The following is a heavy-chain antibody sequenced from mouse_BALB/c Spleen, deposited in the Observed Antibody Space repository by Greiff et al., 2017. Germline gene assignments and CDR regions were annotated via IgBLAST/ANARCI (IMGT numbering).Heavy chain of an antibody. CDR2: INPYNGAT. CDR1: GYSFTGYY. Sequence: EVQLQQSGPELVKPGASVKISCKASGYSFTGYYMHWVKQSHVKSLEWIGRINPYNGATSYNQNFKDKASLTVDKSSSTAYMELHSLTSEDSAVYYCAREGDGYDWFAYWGQGTLVTVSA. D-gene: IGHD2-2*01. J-gene: IGHJ3*01. V-gene: IGHV1-31*01. CDR3: AREGDGYDWFAY.